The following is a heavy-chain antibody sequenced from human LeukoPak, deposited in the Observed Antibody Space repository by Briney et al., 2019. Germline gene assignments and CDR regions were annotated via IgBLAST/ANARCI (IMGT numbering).Heavy chain of an antibody. V-gene: IGHV4-38-2*02. CDR2: IYHSGST. CDR3: AKSGGSGLIDY. Sequence: PSETLSLTCTVSGYSISSGYYWGWIRQPPGQGLEWIGSIYHSGSTYYNPSLKSRVTIYIDTSKNQFSLNLSSVTAADTAVYYCAKSGGSGLIDYWGQGTLVTVSS. J-gene: IGHJ4*02. D-gene: IGHD1-26*01. CDR1: GYSISSGYY.